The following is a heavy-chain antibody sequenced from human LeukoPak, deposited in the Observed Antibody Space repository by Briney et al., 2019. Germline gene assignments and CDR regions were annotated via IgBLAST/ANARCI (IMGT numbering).Heavy chain of an antibody. CDR2: ISGSGGST. J-gene: IGHJ4*02. Sequence: GGSLRLSCAASGFTFSSYGMSWVRQAPGKGLEWVSAISGSGGSTYYADSVKGRFTISRDNSKNTLYLQMNSLRAEDTAVYYCARDTYYYDSSGYQHYFDYWGQGTLVTVSS. D-gene: IGHD3-22*01. CDR3: ARDTYYYDSSGYQHYFDY. V-gene: IGHV3-23*01. CDR1: GFTFSSYG.